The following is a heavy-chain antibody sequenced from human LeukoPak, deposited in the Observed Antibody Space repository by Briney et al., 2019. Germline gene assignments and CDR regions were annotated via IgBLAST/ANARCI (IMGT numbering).Heavy chain of an antibody. J-gene: IGHJ4*02. CDR2: INPNGGST. CDR3: ARAANMFGDEFDY. D-gene: IGHD3-10*02. V-gene: IGHV1-46*01. CDR1: GTYTLIELS. Sequence: GASVKVSCKVSGTYTLIELSMNWVRQAPGQGLEWMGIINPNGGSTSYAQKFQGRVTMARATSTSTVYMELSSLRSEDTAVYYCARAANMFGDEFDYWGQGTLVTVSS.